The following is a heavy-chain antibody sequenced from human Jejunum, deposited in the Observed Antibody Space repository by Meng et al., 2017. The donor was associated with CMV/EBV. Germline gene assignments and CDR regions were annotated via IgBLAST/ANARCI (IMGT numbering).Heavy chain of an antibody. CDR1: GGSISTYN. V-gene: IGHV4-59*08. CDR2: NYYSGST. J-gene: IGHJ4*02. Sequence: QVQLQASGPGLVHPSETLSLTCAVSGGSISTYNWSWIRQPPGKGLEWIGNNYYSGSTNYNPSLASRVTISVDSSKNQFSLKLSSVTAADTAVYYCARHQNGGTYPLDYWGQGTLVTVSS. CDR3: ARHQNGGTYPLDY. D-gene: IGHD3-16*02.